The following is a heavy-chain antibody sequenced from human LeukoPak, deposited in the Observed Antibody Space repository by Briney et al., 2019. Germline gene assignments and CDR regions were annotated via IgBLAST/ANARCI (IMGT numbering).Heavy chain of an antibody. D-gene: IGHD3-10*01. CDR3: ARGVDYYYGSGSYRWFDP. CDR1: GYTFTSYG. V-gene: IGHV1-18*01. Sequence: ASVKVSCKASGYTFTSYGISWVRQAPGQGLEWMGWISAYNGNTKYAQKLQGRVTMTTDTSTSTAYMELRSLRSDDTAVYYCARGVDYYYGSGSYRWFDPWGQGTLVTVSS. CDR2: ISAYNGNT. J-gene: IGHJ5*02.